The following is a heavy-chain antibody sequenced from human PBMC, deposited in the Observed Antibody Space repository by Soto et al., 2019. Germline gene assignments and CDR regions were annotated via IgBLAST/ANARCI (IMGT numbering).Heavy chain of an antibody. CDR2: VYNSGST. J-gene: IGHJ4*02. CDR3: ARYRREAAAGSKLDY. D-gene: IGHD6-13*01. CDR1: GGSISSNY. V-gene: IGHV4-59*01. Sequence: SETLSLTCTVSGGSISSNYWTWIRQPPGKGLEWIGYVYNSGSTNYTPSLKSRVTISEDTSKSQFSLKVNPMTAADTAVYYCARYRREAAAGSKLDYWGQGILVTVSS.